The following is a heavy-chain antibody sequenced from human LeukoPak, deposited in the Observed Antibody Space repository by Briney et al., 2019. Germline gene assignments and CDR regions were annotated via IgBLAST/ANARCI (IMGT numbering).Heavy chain of an antibody. CDR3: ARGNRYCSGGSCYHRGWFDP. J-gene: IGHJ5*02. D-gene: IGHD2-15*01. V-gene: IGHV1-2*02. CDR1: GYTFTGYY. CDR2: INPNSGGT. Sequence: ASVKVSCKASGYTFTGYYMHWVRQAPGQGLEWMGWINPNSGGTNYARKFQGRVTMTRDTSISTAYMELSRLRSDDTAVYYCARGNRYCSGGSCYHRGWFDPWGQGTLVTVSS.